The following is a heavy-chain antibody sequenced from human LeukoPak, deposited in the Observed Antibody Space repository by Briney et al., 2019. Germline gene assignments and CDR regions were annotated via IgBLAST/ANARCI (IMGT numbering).Heavy chain of an antibody. J-gene: IGHJ4*02. V-gene: IGHV1-69*13. CDR2: IIPIFGTA. CDR1: GGTFSSYA. CDR3: ARESPVYSSASAFFDY. Sequence: SVRVSCKASGGTFSSYAISWVRQAPGQGLEWMGGIIPIFGTANYAQKFQGRVTITADESTSTAYMELSSLRSEDTAVYYRARESPVYSSASAFFDYWGQGTLVTVSS. D-gene: IGHD6-25*01.